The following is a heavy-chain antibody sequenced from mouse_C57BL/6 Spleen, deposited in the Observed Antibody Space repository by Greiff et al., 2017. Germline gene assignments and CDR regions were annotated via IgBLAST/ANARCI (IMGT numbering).Heavy chain of an antibody. Sequence: EVKLQESGAELVRPGASVKLSCTASGFNIKDDYMHWVKQRPEQGLEWIGWIDPENGDTEYASKFQGKATITADTSSNTAYLQLSSLTSEDTAVYYCTKMSDYDPFAYWGQGTLVTVSA. J-gene: IGHJ3*01. CDR2: IDPENGDT. CDR3: TKMSDYDPFAY. CDR1: GFNIKDDY. D-gene: IGHD2-4*01. V-gene: IGHV14-4*01.